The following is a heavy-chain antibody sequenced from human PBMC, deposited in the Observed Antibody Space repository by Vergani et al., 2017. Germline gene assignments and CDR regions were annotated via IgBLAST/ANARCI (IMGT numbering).Heavy chain of an antibody. CDR2: IYYSRST. Sequence: QLQLQESGPGLVKPSATLSLTCSVSGASIRSSTYYWGWIRQPPGKGLEWIASIYYSRSTYYNPSLKSRVTISVDTSKNQFSLMLSSVTAADTAVYCCARHSTVEWLVKLGWIDPWGQGILVTVSS. D-gene: IGHD6-19*01. CDR3: ARHSTVEWLVKLGWIDP. V-gene: IGHV4-39*01. J-gene: IGHJ5*02. CDR1: GASIRSSTYY.